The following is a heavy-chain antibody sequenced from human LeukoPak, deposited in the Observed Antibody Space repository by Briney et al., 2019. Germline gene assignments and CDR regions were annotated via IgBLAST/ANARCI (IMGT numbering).Heavy chain of an antibody. CDR2: ISAYNGNT. CDR1: GYTFTRYG. J-gene: IGHJ5*02. D-gene: IGHD3-9*01. V-gene: IGHV1-18*04. Sequence: ASVKVSCKASGYTFTRYGISWVRQAPGQGLEWMGWISAYNGNTNYAQKLQGRVTMTTDTSTSTAYMELRSLRSDDTAVYYCARVNYDILTGYYNRNWFDPWGQGTLVTVSS. CDR3: ARVNYDILTGYYNRNWFDP.